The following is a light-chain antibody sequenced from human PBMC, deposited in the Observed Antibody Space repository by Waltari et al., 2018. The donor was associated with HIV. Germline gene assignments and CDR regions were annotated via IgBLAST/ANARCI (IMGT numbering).Light chain of an antibody. CDR2: WAS. CDR3: QQYYILPYT. CDR1: NSLLYRSNNKNS. Sequence: DVILTQSPDSLAVSVGERATLTCKFSNSLLYRSNNKNSLAWYQQKPGQRPKLLIYWASTRESGVPDRFSGSGSGTDFTLTISSLQAEDVAVYYCQQYYILPYTFGQGTKLEIK. V-gene: IGKV4-1*01. J-gene: IGKJ2*01.